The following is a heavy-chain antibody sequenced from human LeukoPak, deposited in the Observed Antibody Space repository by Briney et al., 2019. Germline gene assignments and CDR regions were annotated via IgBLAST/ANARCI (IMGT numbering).Heavy chain of an antibody. V-gene: IGHV3-30*04. CDR1: GFTFSSYA. J-gene: IGHJ4*02. D-gene: IGHD3-9*01. CDR2: ISYDGSNK. Sequence: GGSLRLSCAASGFTFSSYAMHWVRQAPGKGLEWVAVISYDGSNKYYADSVKGRFTISRDNSKNTLYLQMNSLRAEDTAVYYCAGDGGGYYDILTGYYSGERYYFDYWGQGTLVTVSS. CDR3: AGDGGGYYDILTGYYSGERYYFDY.